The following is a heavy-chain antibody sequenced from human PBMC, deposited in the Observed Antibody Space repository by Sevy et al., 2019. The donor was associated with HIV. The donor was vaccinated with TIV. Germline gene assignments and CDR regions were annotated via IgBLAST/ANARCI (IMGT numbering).Heavy chain of an antibody. J-gene: IGHJ4*02. D-gene: IGHD6-13*01. V-gene: IGHV3-23*01. CDR1: GFTFSNYA. CDR2: ISGSGGTT. CDR3: AKASTIAAAGGLFDC. Sequence: GGSPRLSCAASGFTFSNYAMNWVRQAPGKGLEWVSAISGSGGTTYYADSVKGRFTISRDNSKNTLYLQMSSLRAEDTAVYYCAKASTIAAAGGLFDCWGQGTLVTVSS.